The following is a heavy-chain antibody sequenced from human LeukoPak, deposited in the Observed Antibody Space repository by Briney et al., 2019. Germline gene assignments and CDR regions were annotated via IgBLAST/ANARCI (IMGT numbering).Heavy chain of an antibody. V-gene: IGHV1-69*13. CDR1: GGTFSSYA. D-gene: IGHD3-22*01. CDR2: IIPIFGTA. Sequence: SVKVSCKASGGTFSSYAIIWVRQAPGQGLEWMGGIIPIFGTANYAQKFQGRVTTTADESTSTAYMELSSLRSEDTAVYYCARGRYYYDSSGYSIWGQGTLVTVSS. CDR3: ARGRYYYDSSGYSI. J-gene: IGHJ4*02.